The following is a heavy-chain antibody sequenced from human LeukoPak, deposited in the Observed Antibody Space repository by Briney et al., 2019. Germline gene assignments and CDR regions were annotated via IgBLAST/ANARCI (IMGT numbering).Heavy chain of an antibody. CDR2: INPNDGGT. J-gene: IGHJ3*02. Sequence: GASVKVSCKASGYTFRDYFMHWVRQAPGQGLEWMGWINPNDGGTHFARKFQDGVTMTRDTSTTTAYMEVSSLRSDDTAVYYCARDGITVTKNAFDIWGQGTMVTVSS. V-gene: IGHV1-2*02. CDR1: GYTFRDYF. CDR3: ARDGITVTKNAFDI. D-gene: IGHD4-17*01.